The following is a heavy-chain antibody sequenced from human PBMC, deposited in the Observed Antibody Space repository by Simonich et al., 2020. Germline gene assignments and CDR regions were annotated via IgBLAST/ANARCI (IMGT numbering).Heavy chain of an antibody. CDR2: IRSKAYGGTT. J-gene: IGHJ3*02. CDR3: TRHLGIGAFDI. V-gene: IGHV3-49*04. Sequence: EVQLVESGGGLVQPGRSLRLTCTASGFTFGDYAMSWVRQAPGKVLEWGGFIRSKAYGGTTEYAASVKGRFTISRNDSKSIAYLQMNSLKTEDTAVYYCTRHLGIGAFDIWGQGTMVTVSS. CDR1: GFTFGDYA. D-gene: IGHD7-27*01.